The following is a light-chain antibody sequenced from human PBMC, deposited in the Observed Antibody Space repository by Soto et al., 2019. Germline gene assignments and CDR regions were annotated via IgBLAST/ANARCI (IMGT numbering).Light chain of an antibody. CDR3: QQYGSSSPPWT. V-gene: IGKV3-20*01. CDR2: GAS. Sequence: VVTQEPSLTVSPGGTVTLTCGSSTGAVTNGHYPYWFQQKPGQAPRLLIYGASSRATGIPDRFSGSGSGTDFTLTISRLEPEDFAVYYCQQYGSSSPPWTFGQGTKVDIK. CDR1: TGAVTNG. J-gene: IGKJ1*01.